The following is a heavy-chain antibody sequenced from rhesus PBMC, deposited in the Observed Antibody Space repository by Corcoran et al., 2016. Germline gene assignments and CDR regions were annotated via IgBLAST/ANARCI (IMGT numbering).Heavy chain of an antibody. Sequence: QLQLQESGPGLVKPSEPLSLTCAVSGGSISNNYWSWIRQPPGKGLECIGRISGRSGSPDYSPSLKSRVTISTATSKNQFSLVLSSVTAADTAVYYCVRLIAAGPLDYFDFWGQGVLVTVSS. CDR2: ISGRSGSP. J-gene: IGHJ4*01. CDR3: VRLIAAGPLDYFDF. D-gene: IGHD6-13*01. CDR1: GGSISNNY. V-gene: IGHV4-173*01.